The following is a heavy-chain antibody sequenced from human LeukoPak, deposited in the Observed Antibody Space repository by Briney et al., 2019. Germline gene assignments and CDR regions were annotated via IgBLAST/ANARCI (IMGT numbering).Heavy chain of an antibody. D-gene: IGHD6-13*01. Sequence: GRSLRLSCAASGFTFDDYAVHWVRQAPGKGLEWVSGISWNSGSIGYADSVKGRFTISRDNAKNSLYLQMNSLRAEDMALYYCAKDTSALIAAAGKWGFDYWGQGTLVTVSS. CDR1: GFTFDDYA. CDR2: ISWNSGSI. J-gene: IGHJ4*02. CDR3: AKDTSALIAAAGKWGFDY. V-gene: IGHV3-9*03.